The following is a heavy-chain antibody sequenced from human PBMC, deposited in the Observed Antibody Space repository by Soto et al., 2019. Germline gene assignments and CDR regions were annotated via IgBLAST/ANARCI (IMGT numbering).Heavy chain of an antibody. CDR3: ARVKNYYDSSGPFDY. CDR2: INPNSGDT. CDR1: GYTFSGFF. V-gene: IGHV1-2*02. Sequence: ASVKVSCKASGYTFSGFFLHWVRQAPGQGLEWMGWINPNSGDTNYAQKFQGRVTMTRDTSINTAYMELSRLSSDDTAGYYCARVKNYYDSSGPFDYWGQGTLVTVSS. D-gene: IGHD3-22*01. J-gene: IGHJ4*02.